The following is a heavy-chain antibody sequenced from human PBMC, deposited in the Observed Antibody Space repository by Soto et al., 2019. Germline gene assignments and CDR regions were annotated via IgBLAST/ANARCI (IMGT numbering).Heavy chain of an antibody. CDR3: ARYSALSGTYYFDY. Sequence: SETLSLTCVVSGNSITSRNWWSWVRQPPGKGLEFIGEIHESGSANYNPSLKSRVTMSLDKSKNQFSLIMTSATAADTALYYCARYSALSGTYYFDYWGQGTLVTVPS. V-gene: IGHV4-4*02. J-gene: IGHJ4*02. CDR1: GNSITSRNW. CDR2: IHESGSA. D-gene: IGHD2-21*01.